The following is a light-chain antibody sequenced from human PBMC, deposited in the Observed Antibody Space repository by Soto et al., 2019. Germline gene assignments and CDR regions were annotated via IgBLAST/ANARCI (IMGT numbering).Light chain of an antibody. J-gene: IGLJ2*01. CDR1: SSDVGGYNY. CDR2: DVS. Sequence: QSALTQPRSVSGSPGQSVTISCTGTSSDVGGYNYVSWYQQHPGKAPKLMIYDVSKRPSGVPDRFSGSKSGNTASLTISGLQAEDEADYYRCSYAGSRVVFGGGTKLTVL. V-gene: IGLV2-11*01. CDR3: CSYAGSRVV.